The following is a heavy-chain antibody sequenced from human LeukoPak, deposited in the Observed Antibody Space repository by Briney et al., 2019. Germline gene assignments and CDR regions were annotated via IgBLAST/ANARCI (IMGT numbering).Heavy chain of an antibody. V-gene: IGHV3-48*04. CDR1: GFTFISYW. J-gene: IGHJ4*02. D-gene: IGHD5-18*01. CDR3: ARDTDTAMIYYFDY. CDR2: ISSSGSTI. Sequence: GGSLRLSCAASGFTFISYWMNWVRQAPGKGLGWVSYISSSGSTIYYADSVKGRFTISRDNAKNSLYLQMNSLRAEDTAVYYCARDTDTAMIYYFDYWGQGTLVTVSS.